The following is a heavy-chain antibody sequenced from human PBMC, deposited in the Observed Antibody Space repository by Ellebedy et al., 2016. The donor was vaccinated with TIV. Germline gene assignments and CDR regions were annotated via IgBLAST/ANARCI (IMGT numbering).Heavy chain of an antibody. CDR1: GFTFSSYW. Sequence: GGSLRLSCAASGFTFSSYWMHWVRQAPGKGLEWVSVIYSGGSTYYADSVKGRFTISRDNSKNTLYLQMNSLRAEDTAVYYCSLYAYWGQGTLVTVSS. CDR3: SLYAY. J-gene: IGHJ4*02. CDR2: IYSGGST. V-gene: IGHV3-66*01. D-gene: IGHD2-8*01.